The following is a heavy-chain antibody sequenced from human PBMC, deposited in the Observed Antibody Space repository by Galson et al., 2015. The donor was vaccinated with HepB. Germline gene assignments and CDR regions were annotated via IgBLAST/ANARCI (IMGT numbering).Heavy chain of an antibody. D-gene: IGHD3-22*01. Sequence: TLFLPCRVSGGSISRGGFYWGWVRPHPREGLGGVGEIYYSGETYCSPVLKSRGIILINTSGNQFFLKLRSVTAADTAVYYCARSHYYDSSGHRINPMGFDPWGQGTLVTVSS. CDR2: IYYSGET. J-gene: IGHJ5*02. CDR1: GGSISRGGFY. V-gene: IGHV4-31*03. CDR3: ARSHYYDSSGHRINPMGFDP.